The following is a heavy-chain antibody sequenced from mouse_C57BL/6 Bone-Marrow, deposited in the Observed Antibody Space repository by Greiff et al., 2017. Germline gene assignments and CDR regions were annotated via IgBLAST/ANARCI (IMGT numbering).Heavy chain of an antibody. CDR2: INPGSGGT. Sequence: VKVVESGAELVRPGTSVKVSCKASGYAFTNYLIEWVKQRPGQGLEWIGVINPGSGGTNYNEKFKGKATLTADKSSSTAYMQLSSLTSEDSAVYFCARERIYYDYDDAMDYWGQGTSVTVSS. J-gene: IGHJ4*01. V-gene: IGHV1-54*01. D-gene: IGHD2-4*01. CDR3: ARERIYYDYDDAMDY. CDR1: GYAFTNYL.